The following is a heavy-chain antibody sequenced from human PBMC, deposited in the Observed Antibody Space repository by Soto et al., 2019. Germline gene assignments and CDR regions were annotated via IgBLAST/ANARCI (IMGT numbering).Heavy chain of an antibody. CDR1: GFTFSSYG. Sequence: GGSLRLSCAASGFTFSSYGMHWVRQAPGKGLEWVAVISYDGSNKYYADSVKGRFTISRDNSKNTLYLQMNSLRAEDTAVYYCAKDQLGESYGMDVWGQGTTVTVSS. CDR3: AKDQLGESYGMDV. V-gene: IGHV3-30*18. D-gene: IGHD3-10*01. CDR2: ISYDGSNK. J-gene: IGHJ6*02.